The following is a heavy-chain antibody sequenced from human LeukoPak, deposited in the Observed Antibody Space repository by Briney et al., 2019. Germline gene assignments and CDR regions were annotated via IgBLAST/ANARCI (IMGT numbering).Heavy chain of an antibody. CDR3: PRGATIREPGYFDF. CDR2: IDQRGDT. CDR1: GGSFSRYY. D-gene: IGHD5-12*01. V-gene: IGHV4-34*01. Sequence: SETLSLTCAVYGGSFSRYYWSWIRQSPGKGLEWIAEIDQRGDTNYNPSVKSRVTISVDTSKNEFSLRLRSLSTADTAVCYCPRGATIREPGYFDFWGQGTLVTVSS. J-gene: IGHJ4*02.